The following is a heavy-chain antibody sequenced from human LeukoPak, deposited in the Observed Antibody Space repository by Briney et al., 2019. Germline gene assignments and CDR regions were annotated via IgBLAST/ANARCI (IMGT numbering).Heavy chain of an antibody. V-gene: IGHV3-23*01. D-gene: IGHD3-3*01. CDR3: ACKYYDFWSGRYYYYYMDV. CDR1: GFTFSSYA. CDR2: ISGSGGST. J-gene: IGHJ6*03. Sequence: PGGSLRLSCAASGFTFSSYAMSWVRQAPGKGLEWVSAISGSGGSTYYAGSVKGRFTISRDNSKNTLYLQMNSLRAEDTAVYYCACKYYDFWSGRYYYYYMDVWGKGTTVTVSS.